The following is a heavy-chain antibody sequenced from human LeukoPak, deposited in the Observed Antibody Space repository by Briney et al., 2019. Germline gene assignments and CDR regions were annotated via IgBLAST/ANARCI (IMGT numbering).Heavy chain of an antibody. V-gene: IGHV3-64D*09. CDR2: INSNGGSA. Sequence: GGSLRLSCSASGFSFSSFAMHWVRQAPGKGLEYVSAINSNGGSAFYADSVKDRFIVFRDNSENTLYLQMSSLRTEDTAVYYCVKGSGKDYYGSGSPRRAFDYWGQGTLVTVSS. J-gene: IGHJ4*02. CDR3: VKGSGKDYYGSGSPRRAFDY. D-gene: IGHD3-10*01. CDR1: GFSFSSFA.